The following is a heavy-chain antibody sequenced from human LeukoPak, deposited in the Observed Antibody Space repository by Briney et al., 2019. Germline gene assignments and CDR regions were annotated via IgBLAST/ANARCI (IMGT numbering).Heavy chain of an antibody. V-gene: IGHV3-66*01. Sequence: GGSLRLSCAASGFTVSTNYMNWVRQAPGKGLEWVSVVYMGGTTYYADSVKGRFTISRDNAKNSLYLQMNSLRADDTAVYYCARESGSWYYCSSISCLFLDSWGQGTLVTVSS. CDR2: VYMGGTT. CDR1: GFTVSTNY. D-gene: IGHD2-2*01. CDR3: ARESGSWYYCSSISCLFLDS. J-gene: IGHJ4*02.